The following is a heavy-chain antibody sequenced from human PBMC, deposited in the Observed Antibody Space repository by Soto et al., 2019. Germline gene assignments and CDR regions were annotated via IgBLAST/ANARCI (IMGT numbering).Heavy chain of an antibody. CDR2: IYYSGST. CDR1: GGSISSSSYY. CDR3: ATAYCGGDCPHYYYGMDV. Sequence: ETLSLTCTVSGGSISSSSYYWGWIRQPPGKGLEWIGSIYYSGSTYYNPSLKSRVTISVDTSKNQFSLKLSSVTAADTAVYYCATAYCGGDCPHYYYGMDVWGQGTTVTVSS. D-gene: IGHD2-21*02. V-gene: IGHV4-39*01. J-gene: IGHJ6*02.